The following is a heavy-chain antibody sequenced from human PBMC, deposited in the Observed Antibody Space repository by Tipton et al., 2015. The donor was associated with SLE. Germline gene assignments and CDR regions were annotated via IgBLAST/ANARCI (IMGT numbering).Heavy chain of an antibody. J-gene: IGHJ3*02. CDR1: GFSFSSYW. D-gene: IGHD1-26*01. CDR3: ARTLGAIAHTVYDAFDI. CDR2: IHYSGTT. V-gene: IGHV4-59*01. Sequence: LRLSCAASGFSFSSYWMNWIRQPPGKGLEWIGYIHYSGTTHDNPSLKSRVTMSVDMSKNQFSLRLTSVTAADTAVYYCARTLGAIAHTVYDAFDIWGQGKMVTVSS.